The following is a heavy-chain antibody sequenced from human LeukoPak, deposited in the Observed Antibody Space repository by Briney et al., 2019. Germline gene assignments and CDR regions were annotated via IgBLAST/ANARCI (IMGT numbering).Heavy chain of an antibody. CDR2: IYYSGST. V-gene: IGHV4-31*03. J-gene: IGHJ4*02. CDR3: ARVSTGDYVDY. Sequence: SETLSLTCTVSGGSISSGGYYWSWIRQHPGKGLEWIGYIYYSGSTYYNPSLKSRVTISVDTSKNQFSLRLSSVTAADTAVYYCARVSTGDYVDYWGQGTLVTVSS. CDR1: GGSISSGGYY. D-gene: IGHD1-14*01.